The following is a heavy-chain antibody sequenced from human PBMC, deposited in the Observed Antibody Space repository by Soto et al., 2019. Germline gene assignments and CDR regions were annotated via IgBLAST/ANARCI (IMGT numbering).Heavy chain of an antibody. J-gene: IGHJ4*02. CDR3: ARDNYRSGSHDC. CDR1: GFTLSNYW. CDR2: IKQDGSVK. Sequence: PGGSLRLSCAASGFTLSNYWISWVRQAPGKGLEWVAKIKQDGSVKYYVDSVKGRFTISRDNAKRSLYLQMNSLRAEDTALYYWARDNYRSGSHDCWGQGRLVT. V-gene: IGHV3-7*01. D-gene: IGHD3-10*01.